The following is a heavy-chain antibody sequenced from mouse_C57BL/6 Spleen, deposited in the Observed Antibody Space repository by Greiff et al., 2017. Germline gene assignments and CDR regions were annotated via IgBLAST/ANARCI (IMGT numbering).Heavy chain of an antibody. D-gene: IGHD2-4*01. CDR3: AIHEHYSDYHYDVGC. CDR1: GFSLTSYG. J-gene: IGHJ4*01. CDR2: IWGGGST. Sequence: VKLQESGPGLVAPSQSLSITCTVSGFSLTSYGVDWVRQPPRKGLKWLGVIWGGGSTNYNYALISRLSFSKDNSQRQVFLKMISLQTDDTAMDYCAIHEHYSDYHYDVGCRGQGISVSVST. V-gene: IGHV2-9*01.